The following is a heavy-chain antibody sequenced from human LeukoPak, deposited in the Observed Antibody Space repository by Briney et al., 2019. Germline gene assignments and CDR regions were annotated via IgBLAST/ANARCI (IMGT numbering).Heavy chain of an antibody. D-gene: IGHD3-22*01. Sequence: SETLSLTCTVAGGSISSSSYYWGWIRQPPGKGLEWIGSIYYSGSTYYNPSLKSRVTISVDTSKNQFSLKLSSVTAADTAVYYCHMIVMKGAFDYWGQGTLVTVSS. CDR2: IYYSGST. CDR3: HMIVMKGAFDY. V-gene: IGHV4-39*01. J-gene: IGHJ4*02. CDR1: GGSISSSSYY.